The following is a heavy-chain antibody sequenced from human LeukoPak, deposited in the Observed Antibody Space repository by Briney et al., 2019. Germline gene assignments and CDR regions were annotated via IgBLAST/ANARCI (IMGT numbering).Heavy chain of an antibody. Sequence: GGSLRLSCAASGFTFSNYAMSWVRQAPGKGLEWVANIKQDGSEKYYVDSVKGRFTISRDNAKNSLYLQMNSLRAEDTAVYYCARDAYNWNDPFDYWGQGTLVTVSS. J-gene: IGHJ4*02. CDR2: IKQDGSEK. CDR1: GFTFSNYA. CDR3: ARDAYNWNDPFDY. V-gene: IGHV3-7*01. D-gene: IGHD1-1*01.